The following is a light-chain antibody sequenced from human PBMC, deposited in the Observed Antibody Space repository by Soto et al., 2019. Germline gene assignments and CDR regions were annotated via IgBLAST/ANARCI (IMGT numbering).Light chain of an antibody. J-gene: IGKJ5*01. CDR1: QSVSSSY. CDR3: QQYGSSPIT. V-gene: IGKV3D-20*01. CDR2: DTS. Sequence: IVLTQSPATLSLSPGETATLSCGASQSVSSSYVAWYQHKPGLAPRLLIHDTSSRAIGIPDRLSGSKSGTNFTLTIRRMEPEDVRMYYCQQYGSSPITFGQGTRLDMK.